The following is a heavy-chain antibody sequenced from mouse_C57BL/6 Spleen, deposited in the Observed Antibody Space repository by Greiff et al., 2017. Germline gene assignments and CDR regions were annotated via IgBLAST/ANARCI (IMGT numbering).Heavy chain of an antibody. CDR3: ARHEEAGYYGNFHFDY. Sequence: QVQLKESGAELVKPGASVKLSCKASGYTFTEYTIHWVKQRSGQGLEWIGWFYPGSGSIKYNEKFKDKATLTADKSSSTVSMELSRLTSEDSAVYFCARHEEAGYYGNFHFDYWGQGTTLTVSS. V-gene: IGHV1-62-2*01. CDR1: GYTFTEYT. CDR2: FYPGSGSI. D-gene: IGHD2-1*01. J-gene: IGHJ2*01.